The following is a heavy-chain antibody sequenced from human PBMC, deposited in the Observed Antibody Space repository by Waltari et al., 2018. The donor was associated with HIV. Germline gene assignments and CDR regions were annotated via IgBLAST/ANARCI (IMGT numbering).Heavy chain of an antibody. CDR1: GGSIDSSSFY. Sequence: QPQLQESGPGLVKPSETLSLTCSVSGGSIDSSSFYWGWIRQPPGKGLEWIGNVYYSGSTNHTPSLKSRVTISADTSTNQFSLKLSSVTAADTAIYFCARHSTVGLRLGELSPRIDFWGQGTLVIVSS. CDR2: VYYSGST. D-gene: IGHD3-16*02. J-gene: IGHJ4*02. V-gene: IGHV4-39*01. CDR3: ARHSTVGLRLGELSPRIDF.